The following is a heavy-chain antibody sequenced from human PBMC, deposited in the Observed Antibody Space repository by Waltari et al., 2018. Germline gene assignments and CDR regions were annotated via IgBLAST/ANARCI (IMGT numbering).Heavy chain of an antibody. CDR1: GYSFTSYW. Sequence: EVQLVQSGAEVKKPGESLKISCKGSGYSFTSYWIGWVRQMPGKGLEWMGIIYPGDSDTRYSPSFQGQVTISADKSISTAYLQWSSLKASDTAMYYCARAPSIAAPAGSAFDIWGQGTMVTVSS. CDR2: IYPGDSDT. CDR3: ARAPSIAAPAGSAFDI. J-gene: IGHJ3*02. V-gene: IGHV5-51*01. D-gene: IGHD6-6*01.